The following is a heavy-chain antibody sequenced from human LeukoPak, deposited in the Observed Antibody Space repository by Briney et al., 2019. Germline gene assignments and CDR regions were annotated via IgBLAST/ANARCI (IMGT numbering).Heavy chain of an antibody. D-gene: IGHD6-19*01. J-gene: IGHJ6*04. Sequence: ASVKVSCKASGYTFTSYYMHWVRQAPGQGLEWMGIINPSGGSTSYAQKFQGRVTMTRDTSTSTVYMELSSLRSEDTAVYYCARGNSFSSGWSPSYYYYGMDVWGKGTTATVSS. CDR1: GYTFTSYY. V-gene: IGHV1-46*01. CDR2: INPSGGST. CDR3: ARGNSFSSGWSPSYYYYGMDV.